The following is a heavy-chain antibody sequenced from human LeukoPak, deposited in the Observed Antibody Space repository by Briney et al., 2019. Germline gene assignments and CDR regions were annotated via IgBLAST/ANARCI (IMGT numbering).Heavy chain of an antibody. V-gene: IGHV4-59*12. D-gene: IGHD3-22*01. CDR2: IYYSGST. J-gene: IGHJ4*02. CDR3: ARKRRYYYDSSGTYYFDY. CDR1: GGSISSYY. Sequence: SETLSLTCTVSGGSISSYYWSWIRQPPGKGLEWIGYIYYSGSTNYNPSLKSRVTISVDTSKNQFSLKLSSVTAADTAVYYCARKRRYYYDSSGTYYFDYWGQGTLVTVSS.